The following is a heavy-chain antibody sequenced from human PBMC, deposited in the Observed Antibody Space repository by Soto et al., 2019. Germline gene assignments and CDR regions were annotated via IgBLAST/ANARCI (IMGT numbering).Heavy chain of an antibody. J-gene: IGHJ4*02. Sequence: QVQLVQSGAEVKKPGSSVKVSWKASGGTFSSYTISWVRQAPGQGLEWMGRIIPILGIANYAQKFQGRVTITADKSTSTAYMELSSLRSEDTAVYYCARRDRLRGTYYFDYWGQGTLVTVSS. CDR1: GGTFSSYT. CDR2: IIPILGIA. V-gene: IGHV1-69*02. D-gene: IGHD4-17*01. CDR3: ARRDRLRGTYYFDY.